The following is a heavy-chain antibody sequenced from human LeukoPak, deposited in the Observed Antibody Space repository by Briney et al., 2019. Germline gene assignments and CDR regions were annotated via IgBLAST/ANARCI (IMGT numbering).Heavy chain of an antibody. V-gene: IGHV3-33*08. J-gene: IGHJ3*02. CDR1: GFIFSTTW. CDR2: IWYDGSNK. Sequence: GGSLRLSCAASGFIFSTTWMNWVRQAPGKGLEWVAVIWYDGSNKYYADSVKGRFTISRDNSKNTLYLQMNSLRAEDTAVYYCARDPDVYGGAFDIWGQGTMVTVSS. CDR3: ARDPDVYGGAFDI. D-gene: IGHD4-23*01.